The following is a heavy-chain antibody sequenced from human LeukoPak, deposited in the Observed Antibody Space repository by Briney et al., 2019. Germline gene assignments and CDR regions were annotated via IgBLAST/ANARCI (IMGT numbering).Heavy chain of an antibody. V-gene: IGHV3-7*01. Sequence: GGSLRLSCAASGFTFSNHIISWVRQAPGKWLEWVANMRQDGSDKYYVDFVKGRFTISRDNAKNSLYLQMNSLRAEDTAVYYCARGGNAFDIWGQGTMVTVSS. CDR1: GFTFSNHI. D-gene: IGHD3-16*01. CDR2: MRQDGSDK. J-gene: IGHJ3*02. CDR3: ARGGNAFDI.